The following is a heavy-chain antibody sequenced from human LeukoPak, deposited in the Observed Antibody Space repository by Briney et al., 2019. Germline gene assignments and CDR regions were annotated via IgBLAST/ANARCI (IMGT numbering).Heavy chain of an antibody. D-gene: IGHD6-13*01. V-gene: IGHV1-69*05. CDR2: IIPIFGTA. CDR3: ARSKFSNVYSSHDY. Sequence: SSVKVSCKASGGTFSSYAISWVRQAPGQGLEWMGGIIPIFGTANYAQKFQGRVTITTDESTSTAYMELSSLRSEDTDVYYCARSKFSNVYSSHDYWGQGPLVTVSS. J-gene: IGHJ4*02. CDR1: GGTFSSYA.